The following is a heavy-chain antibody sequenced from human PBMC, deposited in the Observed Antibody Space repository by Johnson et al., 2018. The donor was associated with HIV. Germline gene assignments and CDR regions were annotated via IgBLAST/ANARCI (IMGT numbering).Heavy chain of an antibody. D-gene: IGHD1-26*01. CDR1: GFTFSSYA. V-gene: IGHV3-30*04. J-gene: IGHJ3*02. CDR2: ISYDGSNK. Sequence: QVHLVESGGGVVQPGRSLRLSCAASGFTFSSYAMHWVRQAPGKGLEWVAVISYDGSNKYYADSVKGRFTISRDNAKNSLYLQMNSLRVDDTAVYYCARASGFDMWGQGTMVTVSS. CDR3: ARASGFDM.